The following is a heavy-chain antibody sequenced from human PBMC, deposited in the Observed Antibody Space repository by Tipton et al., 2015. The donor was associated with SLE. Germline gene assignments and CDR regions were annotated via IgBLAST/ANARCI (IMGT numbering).Heavy chain of an antibody. CDR2: INTDGSGT. Sequence: SLRLSCTASGFTFSSYWMHWVRQAPGKGLVWVLRINTDGSGTSYADSVRGRFTISRDNATSTLYLQMNSLRVDDTAVYYCAREQNWDERIWGQGTMVTVSA. J-gene: IGHJ3*02. CDR3: AREQNWDERI. V-gene: IGHV3-74*01. D-gene: IGHD1-1*01. CDR1: GFTFSSYW.